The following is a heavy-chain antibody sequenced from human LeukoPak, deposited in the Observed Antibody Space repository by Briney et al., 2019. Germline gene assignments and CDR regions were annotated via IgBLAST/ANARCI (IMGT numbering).Heavy chain of an antibody. V-gene: IGHV1-69*04. J-gene: IGHJ4*02. Sequence: ASVKVSCKASGGTFSSHGISWVRQAPGQGLEWMGRIIPILGIANYAQKFQGRVTITADKSTSTAYMELSSLRSEDTAVYYCAGGEWRTTNFDYWGQGTLVTVSS. CDR2: IIPILGIA. D-gene: IGHD3-10*01. CDR1: GGTFSSHG. CDR3: AGGEWRTTNFDY.